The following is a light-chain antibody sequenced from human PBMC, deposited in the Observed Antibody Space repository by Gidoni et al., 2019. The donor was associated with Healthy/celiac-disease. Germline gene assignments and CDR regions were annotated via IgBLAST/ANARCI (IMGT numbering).Light chain of an antibody. Sequence: SSELTQDLAVSVALGQTVRITCQGDSLRSYYASWYQQKPGQAPVLVIYGKTNRPSGIPDRFSGSSSGNTASLTITGAQAEDEADYYCNSRDSSGNLVVFGGGTKLTVL. V-gene: IGLV3-19*01. CDR2: GKT. CDR3: NSRDSSGNLVV. CDR1: SLRSYY. J-gene: IGLJ2*01.